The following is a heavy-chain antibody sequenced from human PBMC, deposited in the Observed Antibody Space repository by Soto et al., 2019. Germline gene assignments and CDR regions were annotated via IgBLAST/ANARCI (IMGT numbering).Heavy chain of an antibody. V-gene: IGHV1-69*09. CDR1: GGTFVRHV. CDR3: AAPACAATWCSPSHNLDH. D-gene: IGHD2-8*02. CDR2: INPLSGIP. J-gene: IGHJ4*02. Sequence: QGQLVQSGAEVKKPESSVKVSCKTSGGTFVRHVISWVRQAPGQGPECMGKINPLSGIPNYAQKFQDRVTFTADTDSSTAYMELSSLRSDDTAVYYCAAPACAATWCSPSHNLDHWGQGTLVTVSS.